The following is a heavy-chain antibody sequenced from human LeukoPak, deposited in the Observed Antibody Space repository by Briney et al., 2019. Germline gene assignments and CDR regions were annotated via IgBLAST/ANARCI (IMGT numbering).Heavy chain of an antibody. D-gene: IGHD6-13*01. J-gene: IGHJ4*02. CDR1: GYTFTGYY. V-gene: IGHV1-2*02. CDR2: INPNSGGT. CDR3: ARVPRGVIAAAVDY. Sequence: ASVKVSCKASGYTFTGYYMHWVRQAPGQGLEWMGWINPNSGGTNYAQKFQGRVTMTRDTSISTAYMELNRLRSDDTAVYYCARVPRGVIAAAVDYWGQGTLVTVSS.